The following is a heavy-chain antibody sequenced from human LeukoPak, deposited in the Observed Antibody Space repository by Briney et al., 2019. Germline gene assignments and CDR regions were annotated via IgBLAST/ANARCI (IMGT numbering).Heavy chain of an antibody. CDR2: ISSSSSTI. Sequence: GGSLRLSCAASGFTFSSYSMNWVRQAPGKGLEWVSYISSSSSTIYYADSVKGRFTISRDNAKNSLYLQMNSLRDEDTAVYYCARAQPATGYSSSWYEEYYMDVWGKGTTVTVSS. J-gene: IGHJ6*03. CDR1: GFTFSSYS. CDR3: ARAQPATGYSSSWYEEYYMDV. V-gene: IGHV3-48*02. D-gene: IGHD6-13*01.